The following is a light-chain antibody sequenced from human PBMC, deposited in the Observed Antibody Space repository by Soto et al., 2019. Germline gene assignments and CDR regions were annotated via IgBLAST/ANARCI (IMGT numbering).Light chain of an antibody. CDR1: QSISSW. Sequence: DVQMTQSPSTLSASVGDRVTITCRASQSISSWLAWYQQKPGKAPKLLIYAASSLESGVTSRFSGSGSGTEFTLTISSLQPDDFATYYCQQYNSYSPLTFGGGPKVEIK. CDR2: AAS. V-gene: IGKV1-5*01. CDR3: QQYNSYSPLT. J-gene: IGKJ4*01.